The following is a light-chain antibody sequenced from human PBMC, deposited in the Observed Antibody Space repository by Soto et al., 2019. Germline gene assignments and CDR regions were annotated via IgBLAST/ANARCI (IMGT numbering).Light chain of an antibody. J-gene: IGKJ4*01. CDR1: QSLVYNDGNIY. CDR2: KVS. Sequence: DVVMTQSPLSLPVTLGQPASISCRSSQSLVYNDGNIYLHWFQQRPGQSPRRLIYKVSNRDSGVPDRFSGSGSATDFTLKISRVEAEDVGVYYCMQGTHWPLTFGGGTKVEIK. CDR3: MQGTHWPLT. V-gene: IGKV2-30*01.